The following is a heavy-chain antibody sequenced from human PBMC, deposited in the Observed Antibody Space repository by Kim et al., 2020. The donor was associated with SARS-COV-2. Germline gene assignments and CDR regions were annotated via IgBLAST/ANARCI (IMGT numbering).Heavy chain of an antibody. CDR2: INPNSGGT. CDR3: ARAAVTRITMVRGVQYYFDY. Sequence: ASVKVSCKASGYTFTGYYMHWVRQAPGQGLEWMGRINPNSGGTNYAQKFQGRVTMTRDTSISTAYMELSRLRSDDTAVYYCARAAVTRITMVRGVQYYFDYWGQGTLVTVSS. V-gene: IGHV1-2*06. CDR1: GYTFTGYY. J-gene: IGHJ4*02. D-gene: IGHD3-10*01.